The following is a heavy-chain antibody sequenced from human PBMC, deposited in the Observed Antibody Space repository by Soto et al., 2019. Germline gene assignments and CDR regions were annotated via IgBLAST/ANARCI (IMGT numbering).Heavy chain of an antibody. CDR1: GGSISSSSYY. J-gene: IGHJ4*02. D-gene: IGHD4-17*01. Sequence: SETLSLTCTVSGGSISSSSYYWGWIRQPPGKGLEWIGSIYYSGSTYYNPSLKSRVTISVDTSKNQFSLKLSSVTAADTAVYYCASQPNPLFMTTVTTPDYWGQGTLVTVSS. CDR3: ASQPNPLFMTTVTTPDY. V-gene: IGHV4-39*01. CDR2: IYYSGST.